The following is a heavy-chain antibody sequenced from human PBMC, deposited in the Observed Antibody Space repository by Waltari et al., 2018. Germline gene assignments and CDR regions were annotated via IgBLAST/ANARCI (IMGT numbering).Heavy chain of an antibody. J-gene: IGHJ4*02. Sequence: QLQLQESGPGLVKPSETLSLTCTVSGGSISSSSYYWGWIRQPQGKGLEWIGISYYSGSTYYNPSLKSRVTISVDTSKNQFSRKLSSVTAADTAVYYCASERGGSYFDYWGQGTLVTVSS. CDR1: GGSISSSSYY. V-gene: IGHV4-39*01. D-gene: IGHD1-26*01. CDR3: ASERGGSYFDY. CDR2: SYYSGST.